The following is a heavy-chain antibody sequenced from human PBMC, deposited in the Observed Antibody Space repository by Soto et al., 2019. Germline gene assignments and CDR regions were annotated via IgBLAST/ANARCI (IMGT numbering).Heavy chain of an antibody. Sequence: SETLSLTCTVSGGSVSSGSYYWSWIRPPPGKGLEWIGYIYYSGSTNYNPSLKSRVTISVDTSKNQFSLKLSSVTAADTAVYYCPTGRRLITWFDPWGQGTLVTVSS. D-gene: IGHD2-8*01. J-gene: IGHJ5*02. CDR3: PTGRRLITWFDP. CDR1: GGSVSSGSYY. CDR2: IYYSGST. V-gene: IGHV4-61*01.